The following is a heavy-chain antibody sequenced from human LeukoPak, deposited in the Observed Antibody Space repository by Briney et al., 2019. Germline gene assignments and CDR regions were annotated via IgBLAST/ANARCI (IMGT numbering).Heavy chain of an antibody. D-gene: IGHD3-22*01. CDR3: ARGRSSGYYFDY. CDR1: GGSISGRRYY. Sequence: SETLSLTCSVSGGSISGRRYYWGWIRQPPGRGLEWIGSIHYDGATYYNPSLKSRVTMSVDTSKNQVSLKLRSGTAADMAVYYCARGRSSGYYFDYWGQGTLVTVSS. V-gene: IGHV4-39*01. J-gene: IGHJ4*02. CDR2: IHYDGAT.